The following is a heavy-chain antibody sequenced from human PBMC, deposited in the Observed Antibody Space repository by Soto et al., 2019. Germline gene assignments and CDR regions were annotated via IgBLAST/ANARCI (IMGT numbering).Heavy chain of an antibody. CDR3: GRCNGDDCHSPFDF. CDR1: GFTFSNYG. V-gene: IGHV3-30*03. Sequence: QVQLVESGGGVVQPGGSLRLSCAASGFTFSNYGMHWVRQAPGKGLEWVADITKNGRNKDYADSVKGRLAIARDKSKNTLELQMNSLRVEDTAIYYCGRCNGDDCHSPFDFWGQGTLVTVSS. CDR2: ITKNGRNK. D-gene: IGHD2-8*01. J-gene: IGHJ4*02.